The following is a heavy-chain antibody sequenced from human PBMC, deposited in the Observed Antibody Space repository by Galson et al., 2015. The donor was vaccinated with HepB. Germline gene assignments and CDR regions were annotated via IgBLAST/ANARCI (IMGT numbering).Heavy chain of an antibody. Sequence: SLRLSCAASGFTFSSYGMHWVRQAPGKGLEWVAVIWYDGSIENYADSVKGRFTISRDNSKNSLYLEMNSLRPEDTAVYYCARKTTGVDYWGQGTLVTVSS. CDR3: ARKTTGVDY. J-gene: IGHJ4*02. CDR2: IWYDGSIE. D-gene: IGHD4-17*01. V-gene: IGHV3-33*01. CDR1: GFTFSSYG.